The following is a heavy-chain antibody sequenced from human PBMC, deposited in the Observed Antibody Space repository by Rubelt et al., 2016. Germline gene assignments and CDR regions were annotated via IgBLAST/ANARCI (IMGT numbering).Heavy chain of an antibody. CDR2: IYYSGST. Sequence: QLQLQESGPGLVKPSETLSLTCTVSGGSISSSSYYWGWIRQPPGKGLEWIGSIYYSGSTYHNPSLKRRVTISVDTSKNQFSLKLSSVTAADTAVYYCARATYHYESSSYSPFDYWGQGTLVTVSS. J-gene: IGHJ4*02. CDR1: GGSISSSSYY. D-gene: IGHD3-22*01. V-gene: IGHV4-39*01. CDR3: ARATYHYESSSYSPFDY.